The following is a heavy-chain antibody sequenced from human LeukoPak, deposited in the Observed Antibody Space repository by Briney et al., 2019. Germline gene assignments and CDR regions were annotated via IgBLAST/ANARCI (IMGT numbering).Heavy chain of an antibody. CDR2: ISSSSSYI. V-gene: IGHV3-21*01. CDR1: GFTFSSYS. D-gene: IGHD1-26*01. J-gene: IGHJ3*02. CDR3: ARAVDSGSYYDAFDI. Sequence: GGSLRLSCAASGFTFSSYSMNWVRQAPGKALEWVSYISSSSSYIYYADSVKGRFTISRDNAKNSLYLQMNSLRAEDTAVYYCARAVDSGSYYDAFDIWGQGTMVTVSS.